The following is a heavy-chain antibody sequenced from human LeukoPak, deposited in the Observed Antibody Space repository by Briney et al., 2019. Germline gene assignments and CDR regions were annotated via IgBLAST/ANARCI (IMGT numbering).Heavy chain of an antibody. J-gene: IGHJ4*02. Sequence: PSETLSLTCTVSGGSISPFYWNWIRQPPGKGLEWIGYIYYSGSTNYNPSLKSRVTISVDTSKNQFSLKLSSVTAADTTVYYCARVGTTVTADYWGQGTLVTVSS. CDR3: ARVGTTVTADY. CDR2: IYYSGST. V-gene: IGHV4-59*01. CDR1: GGSISPFY. D-gene: IGHD4-17*01.